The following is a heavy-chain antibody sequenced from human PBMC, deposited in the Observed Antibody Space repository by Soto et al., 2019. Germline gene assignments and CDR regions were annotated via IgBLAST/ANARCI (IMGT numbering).Heavy chain of an antibody. CDR1: GYTFTSYG. CDR3: ARDRVRFVVVPGAIPMDV. D-gene: IGHD2-2*01. Sequence: ASVKVSCKASGYTFTSYGISWVRQAPGQGLEWMGWISAYNGNTNYAQKLQGRVTMTTDTSTSTAYMELRSLRSDDTAVYYCARDRVRFVVVPGAIPMDVWGQGTTVTVSS. J-gene: IGHJ6*02. CDR2: ISAYNGNT. V-gene: IGHV1-18*01.